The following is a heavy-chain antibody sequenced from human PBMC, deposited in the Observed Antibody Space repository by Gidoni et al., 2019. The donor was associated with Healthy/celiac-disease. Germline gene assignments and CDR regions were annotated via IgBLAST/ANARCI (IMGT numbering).Heavy chain of an antibody. CDR1: GGSISSSSYY. D-gene: IGHD6-6*01. V-gene: IGHV4-39*07. CDR3: ARDVYSSSSPVDY. Sequence: QLQLQESGPGLVKPSETLSVTCTVSGGSISSSSYYWGLIRQPPGKGLEWIGSIYYSGSTYYNPSLKSRVTISVDTSKNQFSLKLSSVTAADTAVYYCARDVYSSSSPVDYWGQGTLVTVSS. J-gene: IGHJ4*02. CDR2: IYYSGST.